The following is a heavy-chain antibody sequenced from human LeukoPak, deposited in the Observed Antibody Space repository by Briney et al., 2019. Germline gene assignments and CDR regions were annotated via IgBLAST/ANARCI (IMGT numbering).Heavy chain of an antibody. V-gene: IGHV3-9*01. CDR1: GFTFDDYA. CDR3: ATGASVYYYDTSGPY. Sequence: GGSLRLSCAASGFTFDDYAMHWVRQAPGKGLEWVSGISWNSGSIGYADSVKGRFTISRDNSKNTLSLQMNSLTAEDTAVYYCATGASVYYYDTSGPYWGLGTLVTVSS. J-gene: IGHJ4*02. CDR2: ISWNSGSI. D-gene: IGHD3-22*01.